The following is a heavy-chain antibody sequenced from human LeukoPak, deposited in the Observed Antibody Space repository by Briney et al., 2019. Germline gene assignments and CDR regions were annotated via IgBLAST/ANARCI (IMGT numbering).Heavy chain of an antibody. D-gene: IGHD5-24*01. CDR3: ARENARRAYSGDGYNPYDY. CDR1: GYTFTGYY. Sequence: ASVKVSCKASGYTFTGYYMHWVRQAPGQGLEWMGWINPNSGGTNYAQKFRGRVTMTRDTSISTAYMELSRLRSDDTAVYYCARENARRAYSGDGYNPYDYWGQGTLVTVSS. CDR2: INPNSGGT. V-gene: IGHV1-2*02. J-gene: IGHJ4*02.